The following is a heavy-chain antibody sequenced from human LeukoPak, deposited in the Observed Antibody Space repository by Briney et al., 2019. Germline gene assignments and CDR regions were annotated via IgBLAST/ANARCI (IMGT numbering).Heavy chain of an antibody. CDR2: IRYDGSNK. CDR1: GFTFSSYG. CDR3: AKEKNSYSSSSGQGY. V-gene: IGHV3-30*02. J-gene: IGHJ4*02. D-gene: IGHD6-6*01. Sequence: PGGSLRLSCAASGFTFSSYGMHWVRQAPGKGLEWVAFIRYDGSNKYYADSVKGRLTISRDNSKNTLYLQTTSLRGDDTAVYYCAKEKNSYSSSSGQGYWGQGTLVTVSS.